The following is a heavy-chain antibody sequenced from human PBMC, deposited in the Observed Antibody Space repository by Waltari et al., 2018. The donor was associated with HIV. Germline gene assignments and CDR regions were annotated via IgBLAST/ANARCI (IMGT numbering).Heavy chain of an antibody. CDR1: GYTFTGYY. D-gene: IGHD3-3*01. CDR2: INPNIGGT. Sequence: QVQLVQSGAEVKKPGASVKVSCTASGYTFTGYYMHWVRQAPRQGLEWMGWINPNIGGTNYAQKFQGRVTMTRDTSISTAYMELSRRRSDGTAVYFCARELRITIFGVVKPRMDVWGQGTTVTVSS. CDR3: ARELRITIFGVVKPRMDV. V-gene: IGHV1-2*02. J-gene: IGHJ6*02.